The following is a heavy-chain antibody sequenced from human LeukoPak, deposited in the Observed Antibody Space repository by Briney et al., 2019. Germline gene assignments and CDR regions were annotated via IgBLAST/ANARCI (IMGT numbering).Heavy chain of an antibody. CDR1: GGSINSYY. D-gene: IGHD3-16*02. Sequence: SETLSLTCTVSGGSINSYYWSWIRQPAGKGLEWIGYIYYSGSTNYNPSLKSRVTISVDTSKNQFSLKLSSVTAADTAVYYCARHSRIMITYGGVIVPFFDYWGQGNLVTVSS. J-gene: IGHJ4*02. CDR3: ARHSRIMITYGGVIVPFFDY. CDR2: IYYSGST. V-gene: IGHV4-59*08.